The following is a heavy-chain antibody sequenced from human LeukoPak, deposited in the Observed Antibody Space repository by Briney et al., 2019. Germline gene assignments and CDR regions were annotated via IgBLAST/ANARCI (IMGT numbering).Heavy chain of an antibody. CDR1: GFTFSDFW. CDR2: INTDGGST. J-gene: IGHJ4*02. D-gene: IGHD2-2*02. V-gene: IGHV3-74*01. Sequence: GGSLRLSCAASGFTFSDFWMHWVRQAPGKGLVWVSRINTDGGSTTYADSVKGRFTISRDNAKNTLYLQMNSLRAEDTAVYYCGRGFSIVPAGIPDYWGLGTLVTVSS. CDR3: GRGFSIVPAGIPDY.